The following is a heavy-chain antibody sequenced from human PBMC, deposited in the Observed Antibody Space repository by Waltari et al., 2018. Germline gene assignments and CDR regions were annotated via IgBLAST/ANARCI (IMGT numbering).Heavy chain of an antibody. V-gene: IGHV4-38-2*01. CDR2: IYHSGST. Sequence: QVQLQESGPGLVKPSETLSLTCAVSGYSISSGYYWGWIRQPPGKGLEWIGSIYHSGSTYYNPSLKGRVTISVDTSKNQFSLKLSSVTAADTAVYYCARGRSRDGRLDILYMDVWGKGTTVTVSS. J-gene: IGHJ6*03. CDR1: GYSISSGYY. CDR3: ARGRSRDGRLDILYMDV. D-gene: IGHD3-9*01.